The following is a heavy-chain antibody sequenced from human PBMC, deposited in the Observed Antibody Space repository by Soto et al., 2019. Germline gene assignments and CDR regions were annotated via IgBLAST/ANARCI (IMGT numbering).Heavy chain of an antibody. J-gene: IGHJ5*02. CDR3: ARDGPMITFGGVIVNWFDP. V-gene: IGHV6-1*01. Sequence: SQTLSLTCAISGDSVSSNSAAWNWIRQSPSRGLEWLGRTYYRSKWYNDYAVSVKSRITINPDTSKNQFSLQLNSVTPEDTAVYYCARDGPMITFGGVIVNWFDPWGQGTLVTVSS. CDR2: TYYRSKWYN. CDR1: GDSVSSNSAA. D-gene: IGHD3-16*02.